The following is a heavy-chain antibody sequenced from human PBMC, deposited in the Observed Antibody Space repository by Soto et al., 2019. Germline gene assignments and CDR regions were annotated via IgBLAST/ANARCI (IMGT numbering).Heavy chain of an antibody. D-gene: IGHD6-19*01. CDR3: ARDRYSSGWPGGDYYYYGMDV. CDR1: GDSVSSNSAA. V-gene: IGHV6-1*01. Sequence: SQTLSLPCAISGDSVSSNSAAWNWIRQSPPRGLEWLGRTYYRSKWYNDYAVSVKSRITINPDTSKNQFSLQLNSVTPEDTAVYYCARDRYSSGWPGGDYYYYGMDVWGQGTTVTVSS. CDR2: TYYRSKWYN. J-gene: IGHJ6*02.